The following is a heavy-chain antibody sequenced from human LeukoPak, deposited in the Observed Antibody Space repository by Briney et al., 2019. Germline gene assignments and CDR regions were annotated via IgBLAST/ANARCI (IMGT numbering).Heavy chain of an antibody. Sequence: GGSLRLTCAASGITVSRNHMSWVRQAPGKGLEWVSVIYSGGETYYAESVKGRFTISRDNSKNTLYLQMNSLRHEDTAVYYCARDQCTSASCYSNWGQGTLVTVSS. V-gene: IGHV3-66*02. J-gene: IGHJ1*01. CDR1: GITVSRNH. CDR2: IYSGGET. D-gene: IGHD2-2*02. CDR3: ARDQCTSASCYSN.